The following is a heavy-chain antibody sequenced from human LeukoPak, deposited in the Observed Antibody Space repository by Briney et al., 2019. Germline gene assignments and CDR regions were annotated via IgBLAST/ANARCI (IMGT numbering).Heavy chain of an antibody. J-gene: IGHJ6*02. V-gene: IGHV3-23*01. CDR3: AKGQCFGESSRGMDV. CDR1: GFTFSSYA. Sequence: GGSLRLSCAASGFTFSSYAMSWVRQAPGKGLEWVSDISGSGGSTYYADSVKGRFTISRDNSKNTLYLQMNSLRAEDTAVYYCAKGQCFGESSRGMDVWGQGTTVTVSS. D-gene: IGHD3-10*01. CDR2: ISGSGGST.